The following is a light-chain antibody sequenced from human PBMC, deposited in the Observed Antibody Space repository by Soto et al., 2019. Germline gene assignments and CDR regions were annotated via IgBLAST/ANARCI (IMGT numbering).Light chain of an antibody. CDR2: KAS. CDR3: QQYNSYST. Sequence: DIQMTQFPSTLSASVGDRVTITCRASQSISSWLAWYQQKPGKAPKLLIYKASSLESGVPSRFSGSGSETEFTLTISSLQPDDFATYYCQQYNSYSTFGQGTKVEIK. J-gene: IGKJ1*01. CDR1: QSISSW. V-gene: IGKV1-5*03.